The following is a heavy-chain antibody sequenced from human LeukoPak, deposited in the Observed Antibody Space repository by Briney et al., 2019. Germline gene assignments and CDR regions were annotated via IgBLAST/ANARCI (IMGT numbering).Heavy chain of an antibody. D-gene: IGHD1-26*01. Sequence: SETLSLTCTVSGGSISSYYWSWIRQPAGKGLEWIGRIYASGSTNYNPFLKSRVTMSVDTSKSQFSLKLISVTAAGTAVYYCARDPRVIVGANHNWFDPWGQGTLVTVSS. CDR1: GGSISSYY. J-gene: IGHJ5*02. V-gene: IGHV4-4*07. CDR3: ARDPRVIVGANHNWFDP. CDR2: IYASGST.